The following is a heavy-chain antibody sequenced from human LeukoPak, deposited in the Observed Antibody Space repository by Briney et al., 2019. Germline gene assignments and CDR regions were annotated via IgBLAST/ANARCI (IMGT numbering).Heavy chain of an antibody. CDR3: AKDISTVWSSGCTFDY. Sequence: GGSLRLSCAASGFTFDDYAMHWVRQAPGKGLEWVSGISWNSGSIGYADSVKGRFTISRDNAKNSLYLQMNSLRAEDTALYYCAKDISTVWSSGCTFDYWGQGTLVTVSS. J-gene: IGHJ4*02. CDR2: ISWNSGSI. V-gene: IGHV3-9*01. CDR1: GFTFDDYA. D-gene: IGHD6-19*01.